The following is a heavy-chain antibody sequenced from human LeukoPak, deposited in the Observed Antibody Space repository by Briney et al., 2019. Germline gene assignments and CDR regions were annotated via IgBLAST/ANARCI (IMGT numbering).Heavy chain of an antibody. CDR2: IYSGGST. CDR1: GFTVSSNY. V-gene: IGHV3-66*01. D-gene: IGHD3-22*01. J-gene: IGHJ4*02. Sequence: PGGSLRLSCAASGFTVSSNYMSWVRQAPGKGLEWVSVIYSGGSTYYADSVKGRFTISRDNSKNTLYLQMNSLRAEDTAVYCCARDRRYYDSSGYYPGYFDYWGQGTLVTVSS. CDR3: ARDRRYYDSSGYYPGYFDY.